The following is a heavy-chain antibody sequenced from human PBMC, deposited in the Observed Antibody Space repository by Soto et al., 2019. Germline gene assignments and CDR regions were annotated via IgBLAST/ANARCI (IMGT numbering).Heavy chain of an antibody. J-gene: IGHJ4*02. CDR2: ISTYNGNT. CDR3: ARLPATAYYYDSSGYYYFDY. V-gene: IGHV1-18*01. CDR1: GYTFTSYG. D-gene: IGHD3-22*01. Sequence: QVQLVQSGAEVKKPGASVKVSCKASGYTFTSYGISWVRQAPGQGLEWMGWISTYNGNTNYAQNLQGRVNMTTDTSTSTAYRELRRLRSDETAVYYCARLPATAYYYDSSGYYYFDYWGQGTRVTVSS.